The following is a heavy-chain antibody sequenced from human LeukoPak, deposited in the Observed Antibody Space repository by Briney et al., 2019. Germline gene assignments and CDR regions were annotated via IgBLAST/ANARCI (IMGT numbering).Heavy chain of an antibody. CDR2: INHDGRET. J-gene: IGHJ2*01. CDR1: GFNFRYFW. D-gene: IGHD6-13*01. Sequence: GGSLRLTCLGSGFNFRYFWMSRVRQAPGKGLEWVANINHDGRETYYADSVKGRFIISRDNAKDSLYLQMNSLRAEDAAVYYCAKGYIIAGRQWYLDLWGRGTLVGVSS. CDR3: AKGYIIAGRQWYLDL. V-gene: IGHV3-7*01.